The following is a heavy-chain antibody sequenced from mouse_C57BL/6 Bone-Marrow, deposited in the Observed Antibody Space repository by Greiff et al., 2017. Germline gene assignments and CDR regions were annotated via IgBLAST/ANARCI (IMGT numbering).Heavy chain of an antibody. J-gene: IGHJ3*01. V-gene: IGHV1-81*01. Sequence: QVQLQQSGAELARPGASVKLSCKASGYTFTSYGISWVKQSTGQGLEWIGEIYTSSGNTYYNEKFKGKATLTADKSSSTAYMELRSLTSEDSAVYFCARFTTVVEVRFAYWGQGTLVTVSA. CDR1: GYTFTSYG. CDR3: ARFTTVVEVRFAY. CDR2: IYTSSGNT. D-gene: IGHD1-1*01.